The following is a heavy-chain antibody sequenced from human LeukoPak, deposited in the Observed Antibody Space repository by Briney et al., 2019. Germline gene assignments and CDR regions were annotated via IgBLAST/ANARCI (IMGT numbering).Heavy chain of an antibody. J-gene: IGHJ4*02. CDR3: AKDPQKWESYFDY. Sequence: GGSLRLSCAASGFTFSGYALHWVRQAPGKGLEWVACFGADGSGKFYAHSVKGRVTITRDNSKNPLYLQMNSLRAEDTAVYYCAKDPQKWESYFDYWGQGTLVTVSS. CDR2: FGADGSGK. CDR1: GFTFSGYA. V-gene: IGHV3-30*02. D-gene: IGHD1-26*01.